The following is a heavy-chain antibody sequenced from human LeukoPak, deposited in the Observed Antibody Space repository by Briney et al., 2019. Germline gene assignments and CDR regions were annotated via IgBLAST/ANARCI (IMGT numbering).Heavy chain of an antibody. CDR3: ARDTVPGDSFDI. V-gene: IGHV4-31*03. CDR2: IYYSGST. CDR1: GGSISSGGYY. J-gene: IGHJ3*02. Sequence: SETLSLTCTVSGGSISSGGYYWSWIRQHPGKGLEWIGYIYYSGSTYYNPSLKSRVTISVDTSKNQFSLKLSSVTAADTAVYYCARDTVPGDSFDIWGQGTMVTVSS.